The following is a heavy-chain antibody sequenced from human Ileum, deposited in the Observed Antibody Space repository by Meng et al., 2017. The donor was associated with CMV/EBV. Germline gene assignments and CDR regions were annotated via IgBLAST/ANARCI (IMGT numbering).Heavy chain of an antibody. D-gene: IGHD4-23*01. CDR2: IYYSGST. CDR3: AGGPWSHVGY. V-gene: IGHV4-31*03. CDR1: GGSLHSDGYY. Sequence: CPVSGGSLHSDGYYWNWIRQHPGKGLEWIGYIYYSGSTYYDPSLKSRVTMSVDMSNNQVSLNLSSVTAADTAVYYCAGGPWSHVGYWGQGTLVTVSS. J-gene: IGHJ4*02.